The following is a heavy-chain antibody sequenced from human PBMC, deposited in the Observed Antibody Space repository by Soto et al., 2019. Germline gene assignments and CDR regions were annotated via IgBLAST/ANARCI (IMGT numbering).Heavy chain of an antibody. D-gene: IGHD2-15*01. Sequence: SETLSLTCTVSGGSIANNNYFWGWVRQPPGKGLEWIGSAAYSGGTYKNPSLKSRVTVSVDTSKNQFSLKLTSVTAVDTAVYYCAKVVVGATSHSDFDSWGQGTLVTVSS. CDR1: GGSIANNNYF. V-gene: IGHV4-39*01. J-gene: IGHJ4*02. CDR3: AKVVVGATSHSDFDS. CDR2: AAYSGGT.